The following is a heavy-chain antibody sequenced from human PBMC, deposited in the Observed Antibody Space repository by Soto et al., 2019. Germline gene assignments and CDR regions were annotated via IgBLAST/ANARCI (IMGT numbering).Heavy chain of an antibody. D-gene: IGHD6-13*01. CDR1: EFSFSTYN. CDR2: ISSTSSHI. V-gene: IGHV3-21*01. J-gene: IGHJ6*02. Sequence: GGSLRLSCVASEFSFSTYNMNWVRQAPGKGLEWVSFISSTSSHIHYADSVKGRFTISRDNAKNSLYLQMNSLRAGDTAVYYCARDPAADGYYGMDVWGQGTTVTVSS. CDR3: ARDPAADGYYGMDV.